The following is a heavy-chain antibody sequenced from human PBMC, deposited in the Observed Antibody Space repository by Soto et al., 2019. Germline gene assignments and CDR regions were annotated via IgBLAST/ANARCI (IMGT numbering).Heavy chain of an antibody. Sequence: SETLSLTCTVSGGSISSGDYYWSWIRQPPGKGLEWIGYIYYSGSTSYNPSLKSRVTISVDMSKNQFSLKLRSVTAADTAVYYGARDRGEGDFWSGYYTAGGSGRIDYWGQGTLGTVPQ. D-gene: IGHD3-3*01. CDR3: ARDRGEGDFWSGYYTAGGSGRIDY. CDR2: IYYSGST. CDR1: GGSISSGDYY. J-gene: IGHJ4*02. V-gene: IGHV4-30-4*01.